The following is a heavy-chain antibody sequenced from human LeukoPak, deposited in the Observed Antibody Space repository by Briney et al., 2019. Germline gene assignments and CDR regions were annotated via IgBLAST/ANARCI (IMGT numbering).Heavy chain of an antibody. CDR1: GFTFSRHA. J-gene: IGHJ4*02. V-gene: IGHV3-23*01. CDR3: AKGDDIGKHPTRAYYFDI. Sequence: GGSLRLSCAASGFTFSRHAMSWVRQAPGKGLEWVSTTVPNSVNTLCAESVQGRFSISRDNSKNTLDLQMYNLRVDDTAVYYCAKGDDIGKHPTRAYYFDIWGQGTLVTVSS. D-gene: IGHD5-24*01. CDR2: TVPNSVNT.